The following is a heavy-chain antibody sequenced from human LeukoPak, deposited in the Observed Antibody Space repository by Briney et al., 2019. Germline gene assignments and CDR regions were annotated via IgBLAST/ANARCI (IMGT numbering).Heavy chain of an antibody. CDR3: AREIGFYSSVFLSPSSSSSGVDY. J-gene: IGHJ4*02. Sequence: GASVKVSCKASGYTFTGYYMHWVRQAPGQGLEWMGWINPNSGGTNYAQKFQGRVTMTRDTSISTAYMELSRLRSDDTAVYYCAREIGFYSSVFLSPSSSSSGVDYWGQGTLVTVSS. CDR1: GYTFTGYY. D-gene: IGHD6-6*01. V-gene: IGHV1-2*02. CDR2: INPNSGGT.